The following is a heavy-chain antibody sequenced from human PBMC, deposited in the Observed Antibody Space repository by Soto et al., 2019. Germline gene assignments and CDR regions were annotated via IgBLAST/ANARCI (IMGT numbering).Heavy chain of an antibody. CDR2: NSSSSSYI. CDR3: ARTIYGSGSSYYFDY. J-gene: IGHJ4*02. D-gene: IGHD3-10*01. V-gene: IGHV3-21*01. CDR1: GFTFSSYS. Sequence: GGSLRLSCAASGFTFSSYSMNWVRQAPGKGLEWVSSNSSSSSYIYYADSVKGRFTISRDNAKNSLYLQMNSLRAEDTAVYYCARTIYGSGSSYYFDYWGQGTLVTVSS.